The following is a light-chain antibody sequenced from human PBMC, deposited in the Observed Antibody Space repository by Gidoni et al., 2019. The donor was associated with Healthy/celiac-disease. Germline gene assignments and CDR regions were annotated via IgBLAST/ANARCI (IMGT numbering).Light chain of an antibody. V-gene: IGKV1-39*01. CDR2: AAS. J-gene: IGKJ1*01. Sequence: DIQMTQSPSSLSASVGDRVTITCRASQSISSYLHWYQQKPGKAPTLLIYAASSVQSGVPSRFSGSGSGTDFTLTISSLQPEDFATYYCQQSYSTPPTFGQGTKVEIK. CDR1: QSISSY. CDR3: QQSYSTPPT.